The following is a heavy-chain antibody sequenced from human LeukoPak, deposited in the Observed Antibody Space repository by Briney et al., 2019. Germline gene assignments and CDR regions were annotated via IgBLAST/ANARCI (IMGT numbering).Heavy chain of an antibody. CDR1: GGSISSSRYY. J-gene: IGHJ6*02. Sequence: SETLSLTCTVSGGSISSSRYYWGWIRQPAGKGLECIGSIYYSGSTYYNPSLKSRVTISVDTSKNQFSLKLSSVTAADTAVYYCARRLSYYDFWSGPHSGGMDVWGQGTTVTVSS. CDR3: ARRLSYYDFWSGPHSGGMDV. D-gene: IGHD3-3*01. V-gene: IGHV4-39*01. CDR2: IYYSGST.